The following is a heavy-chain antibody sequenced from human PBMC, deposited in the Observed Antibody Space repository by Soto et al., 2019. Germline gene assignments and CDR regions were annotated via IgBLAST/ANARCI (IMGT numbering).Heavy chain of an antibody. D-gene: IGHD3-10*01. Sequence: SETLSLTCTVSGGSISSSSYYWGWIRQPPGKGLEWIGSIYYSGSTYYNPPLKSRVTISVDTSKNQFSLKLSSVTAADTAVYYCARQQLKYYYGSGSYWPGSMDVWGQGTTVTVSS. CDR1: GGSISSSSYY. J-gene: IGHJ6*02. CDR2: IYYSGST. CDR3: ARQQLKYYYGSGSYWPGSMDV. V-gene: IGHV4-39*01.